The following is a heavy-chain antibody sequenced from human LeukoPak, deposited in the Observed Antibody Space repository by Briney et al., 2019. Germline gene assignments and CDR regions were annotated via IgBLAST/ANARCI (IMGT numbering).Heavy chain of an antibody. D-gene: IGHD2-2*01. J-gene: IGHJ4*02. Sequence: GGSLRLSCAASGFTFSSYGMHWVRQAPGKGLEWGAFIRYDGSNKYYADSVKGRFTISRDNSKNTLYLQMNSLRAEDTAVYYCAKVSYCSSTSCYLGPDYWGQGTLVTVSS. CDR3: AKVSYCSSTSCYLGPDY. CDR2: IRYDGSNK. V-gene: IGHV3-30*02. CDR1: GFTFSSYG.